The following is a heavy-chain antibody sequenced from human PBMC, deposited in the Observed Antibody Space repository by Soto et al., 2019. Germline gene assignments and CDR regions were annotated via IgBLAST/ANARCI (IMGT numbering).Heavy chain of an antibody. V-gene: IGHV3-33*01. D-gene: IGHD6-13*01. CDR3: ARPLEQHQLGFGMDV. J-gene: IGHJ6*01. CDR1: GFTFSTYG. Sequence: PGGSLRLSCAASGFTFSTYGMHWVRQAPGKGLEWVAVIWYDGSKIYYADSVKGRFTISRGNSKSTLYLQMNSLRAEDTAVYYCARPLEQHQLGFGMDVWGQGSPVTVSS. CDR2: IWYDGSKI.